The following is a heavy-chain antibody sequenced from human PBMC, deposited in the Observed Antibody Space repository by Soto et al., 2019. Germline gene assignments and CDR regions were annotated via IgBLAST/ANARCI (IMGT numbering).Heavy chain of an antibody. J-gene: IGHJ4*02. CDR2: IHYSGTT. CDR3: AAGEASSRNLAPYYYDSGSSSY. V-gene: IGHV4-59*01. D-gene: IGHD3-10*01. Sequence: SETLSLTCTVSGGSMRNYFWTWIRQPPGKGLEWIGYIHYSGTTSFFPSYNPSLRSRVTISEDTSKNQFSLKLLSVTTADTAVYFCAAGEASSRNLAPYYYDSGSSSYWGQGTLVTVSS. CDR1: GGSMRNYF.